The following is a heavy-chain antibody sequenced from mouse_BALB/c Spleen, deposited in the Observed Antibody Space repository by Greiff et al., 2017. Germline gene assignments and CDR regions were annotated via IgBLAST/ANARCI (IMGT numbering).Heavy chain of an antibody. CDR3: ARSYDFNWYFDV. V-gene: IGHV5-17*02. CDR2: ISSGSSTI. CDR1: GFTFSSFG. J-gene: IGHJ1*01. Sequence: EVQRVESGGGLVQPGGSRKLSCAASGFTFSSFGMHWVRQAPEKGLEWVAYISSGSSTIYYADTVKGRFTISRDNPKNTLFLQMTSLRSEDTAMYYCARSYDFNWYFDVWGAGTTVTVSS. D-gene: IGHD2-4*01.